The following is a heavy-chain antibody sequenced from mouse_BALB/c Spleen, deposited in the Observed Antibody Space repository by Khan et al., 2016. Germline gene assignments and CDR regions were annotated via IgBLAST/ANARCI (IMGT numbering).Heavy chain of an antibody. J-gene: IGHJ4*01. V-gene: IGHV2-2*02. CDR2: FWGGGST. Sequence: QVQLKQSGPGLVEPSQSLSITCTVSGFSLITYSIYWVRQSPGKGLEWLGVFWGGGSTDYNAVFMSRLTISKDNSKNQVFFKMNSLQTNDTAIYYCARRYRYALDYWGQGISVTVSS. CDR1: GFSLITYS. D-gene: IGHD1-1*01. CDR3: ARRYRYALDY.